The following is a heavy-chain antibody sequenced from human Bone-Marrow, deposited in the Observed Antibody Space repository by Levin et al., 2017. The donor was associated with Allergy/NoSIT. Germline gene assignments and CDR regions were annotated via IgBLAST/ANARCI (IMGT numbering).Heavy chain of an antibody. Sequence: SCTVSGGSISSSSYYWGWIRQPPGKGLEWIGSIYYSGSTYYNPSLKSRVTISVDTSKNQFSLKLSSVTAADTAVYYCARLFFVTMIVVVTGAWFDPWGQGTLVTVSS. V-gene: IGHV4-39*01. CDR1: GGSISSSSYY. D-gene: IGHD3-22*01. CDR3: ARLFFVTMIVVVTGAWFDP. J-gene: IGHJ5*02. CDR2: IYYSGST.